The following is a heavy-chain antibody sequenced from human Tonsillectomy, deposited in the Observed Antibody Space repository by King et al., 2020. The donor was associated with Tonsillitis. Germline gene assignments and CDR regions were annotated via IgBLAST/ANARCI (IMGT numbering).Heavy chain of an antibody. CDR1: GYTFTSYY. D-gene: IGHD6-19*01. CDR3: ARVAVAGSPRTYFDN. Sequence: QLVQSGAEVKKPGASVKVSCKASGYTFTSYYMHWVRQAPGQGLEWMGIINPSGGSTSYAQKFQGRVTMTRDTSTSTVYMELSSLRSEDTAVYYCARVAVAGSPRTYFDNWGQGTLVTVSS. J-gene: IGHJ4*02. CDR2: INPSGGST. V-gene: IGHV1-46*01.